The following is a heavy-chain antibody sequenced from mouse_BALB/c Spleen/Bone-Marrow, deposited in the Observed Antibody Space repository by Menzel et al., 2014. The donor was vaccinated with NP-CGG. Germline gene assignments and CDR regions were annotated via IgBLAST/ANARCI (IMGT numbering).Heavy chain of an antibody. CDR2: IDPSDSET. CDR3: ARALGDGYYYAMDY. J-gene: IGHJ4*01. CDR1: GYTFTSYW. Sequence: VHLQQSGAELVKPGPPVKPSCKASGYTFTSYWMTWVKQRPGRGLEWIGRIDPSDSETHYNQEFKDRATLTVDKSSGTAYIQLSSLTSEDSAVYYCARALGDGYYYAMDYWGQGTSVTVSS. D-gene: IGHD2-3*01. V-gene: IGHV1-69*02.